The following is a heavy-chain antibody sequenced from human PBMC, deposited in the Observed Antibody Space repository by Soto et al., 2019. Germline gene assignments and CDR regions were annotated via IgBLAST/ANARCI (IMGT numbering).Heavy chain of an antibody. CDR2: LIPIYSTP. D-gene: IGHD3-22*01. Sequence: ASVKVSCKASGGTFGSYAISWVRQAPGQGLEWMGGLIPIYSTPTYGQDFQGRVTMTADESTTTAYMELSSLTSDDTAVYYCAGHYYDTRGRTPPFDSWGHGTLVTVSS. V-gene: IGHV1-69*13. CDR3: AGHYYDTRGRTPPFDS. J-gene: IGHJ4*01. CDR1: GGTFGSYA.